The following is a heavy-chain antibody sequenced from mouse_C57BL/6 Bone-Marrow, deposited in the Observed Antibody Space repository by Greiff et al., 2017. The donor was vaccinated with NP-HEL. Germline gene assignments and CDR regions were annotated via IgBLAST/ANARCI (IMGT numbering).Heavy chain of an antibody. V-gene: IGHV5-12*01. CDR1: GFTFSDYY. CDR2: ISNGGGST. CDR3: ARRLLDYYAMDY. D-gene: IGHD2-3*01. Sequence: EVNVVESGGGLVQPGGSLKLSCAASGFTFSDYYMYWVRQTPEKRLEWVAYISNGGGSTYYPDTVKGRFTISRDNAKNTLYLQMSRLKSEDTAMYYCARRLLDYYAMDYWGQGTSVTVSS. J-gene: IGHJ4*01.